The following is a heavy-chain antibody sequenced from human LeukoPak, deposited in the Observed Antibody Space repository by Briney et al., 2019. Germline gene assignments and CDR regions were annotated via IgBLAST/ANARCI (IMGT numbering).Heavy chain of an antibody. CDR1: GGSFSGYY. J-gene: IGHJ3*02. V-gene: IGHV4-34*01. CDR2: INHSGST. CDR3: ARDPRSWWLNAFDI. D-gene: IGHD2-8*02. Sequence: SETLSLTCAVYGGSFSGYYWSWIRQPPGKGLEWIGEINHSGSTNYNPSLKSRVTISVDTSKNQFSLKLSSVTAADTAVYYCARDPRSWWLNAFDIWGQGTMVAVSS.